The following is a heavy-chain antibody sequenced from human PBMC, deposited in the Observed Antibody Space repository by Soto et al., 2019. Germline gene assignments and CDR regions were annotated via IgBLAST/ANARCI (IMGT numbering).Heavy chain of an antibody. CDR2: IKSKTDGGTT. CDR3: TTDSMFGWLLRFVYYTDV. Sequence: EVQLVESGGGLVKPGGSLRLSCAASGFTFSNAWMSWVRQAPGKGLGWVGRIKSKTDGGTTDYAAPVKGRFTISRDDSKNTLYLQMNSLKTEDTAVYSWTTDSMFGWLLRFVYYTDVWCKGTTVTVTS. J-gene: IGHJ6*03. CDR1: GFTFSNAW. D-gene: IGHD3-10*02. V-gene: IGHV3-15*01.